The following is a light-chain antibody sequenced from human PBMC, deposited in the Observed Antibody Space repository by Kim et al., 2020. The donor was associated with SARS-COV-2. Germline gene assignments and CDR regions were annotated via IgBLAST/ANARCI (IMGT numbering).Light chain of an antibody. CDR3: QHYAYSPLT. CDR2: TAS. CDR1: QTVSSAY. J-gene: IGKJ4*01. Sequence: LVLTQSPGTLSLSPGESATLSCRTSQTVSSAYIAWYQQKSGQAPRLLIHTASSRASGIPDRFRGSGSGRDFTLTIDELEPEDFAMYYCQHYAYSPLTFGGGTKLEI. V-gene: IGKV3-20*01.